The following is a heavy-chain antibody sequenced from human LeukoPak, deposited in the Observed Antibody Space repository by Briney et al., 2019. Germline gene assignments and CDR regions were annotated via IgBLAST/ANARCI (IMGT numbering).Heavy chain of an antibody. CDR2: ISSNGDNT. CDR3: TRDSALLGVAFDL. D-gene: IGHD2-15*01. J-gene: IGHJ3*01. CDR1: RFPFNTYA. Sequence: GGSLRLSCSASRFPFNTYAIHWVRQAPGKRLEYVAGISSNGDNTDFADSAKGRFTISRDNSKSTLFLQMNSLRAEDTAVYFCTRDSALLGVAFDLWGQGTVVTVSS. V-gene: IGHV3-64D*06.